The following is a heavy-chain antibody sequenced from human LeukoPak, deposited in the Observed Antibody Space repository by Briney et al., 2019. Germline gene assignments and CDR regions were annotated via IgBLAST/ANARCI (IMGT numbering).Heavy chain of an antibody. CDR1: GFTFSSYS. J-gene: IGHJ6*03. Sequence: PGGSLRLSCAASGFTFSSYSMTWVRQPPGKGREGVPYIGSGSSAIFYADSVKGRFTISRDNAKNSLYLQMNSLRAEDTAVYYCARGDIVVVSSWSKYYYMDVWGKGTTVTVSS. CDR3: ARGDIVVVSSWSKYYYMDV. D-gene: IGHD2-2*01. CDR2: IGSGSSAI. V-gene: IGHV3-48*01.